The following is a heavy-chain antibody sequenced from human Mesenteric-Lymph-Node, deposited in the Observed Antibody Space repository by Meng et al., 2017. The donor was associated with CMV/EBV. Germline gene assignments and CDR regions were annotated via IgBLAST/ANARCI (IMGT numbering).Heavy chain of an antibody. J-gene: IGHJ5*02. Sequence: GSLRLSCTVSGGSMNTYYWSWLRKPPGKGLEWIGYISYTGSTNYNPSLKSRLTMSIDPSKNQFSLKLNSVTAADTAVYYCVRRLGVDDHWGRGMLVTVSS. V-gene: IGHV4-59*01. D-gene: IGHD2-15*01. CDR3: VRRLGVDDH. CDR2: ISYTGST. CDR1: GGSMNTYY.